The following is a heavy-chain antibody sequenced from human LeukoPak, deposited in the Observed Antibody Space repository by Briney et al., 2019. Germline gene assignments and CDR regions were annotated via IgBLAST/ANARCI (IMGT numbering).Heavy chain of an antibody. CDR1: GFTFSSYD. D-gene: IGHD3-10*01. Sequence: GGSPRPSCAASGFTFSSYDMTWVRQAPGKGLEWVSTISGSGGTTYYADSVKGRFTISRDNSKNTLYLQMNSLRAEDTAVYYCAKDITYYYGSGTYGAFDIWGQGTMVTVSS. CDR2: ISGSGGTT. V-gene: IGHV3-23*01. CDR3: AKDITYYYGSGTYGAFDI. J-gene: IGHJ3*02.